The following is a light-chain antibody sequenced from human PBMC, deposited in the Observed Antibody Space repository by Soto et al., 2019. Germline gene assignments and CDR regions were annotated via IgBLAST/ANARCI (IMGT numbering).Light chain of an antibody. CDR3: QQYGTSPSWT. CDR2: AAS. V-gene: IGKV1-39*01. J-gene: IGKJ1*01. CDR1: QSISSY. Sequence: DIEMTQSPSSLSASVGDRVTITCRASQSISSYLNWYQQKPGKAPKLLIYAASSLQSGVPSRFSGSGSGTDFTLTISRLEPEDFGVYFCQQYGTSPSWTFGQGTKVDI.